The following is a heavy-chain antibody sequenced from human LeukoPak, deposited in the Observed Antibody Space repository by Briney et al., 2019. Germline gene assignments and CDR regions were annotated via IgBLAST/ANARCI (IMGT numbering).Heavy chain of an antibody. Sequence: PGGSLRLSCAASGFTFSSYSMNWVRQAPGKGLEWVSSISSSSSYIYYADSVKGRFTISRDNAKNSLYLQMYSLRAEDTAVYYCARDEWAVAGSYYFDYWGQGTLVTVSS. CDR1: GFTFSSYS. CDR2: ISSSSSYI. J-gene: IGHJ4*02. V-gene: IGHV3-21*01. D-gene: IGHD6-19*01. CDR3: ARDEWAVAGSYYFDY.